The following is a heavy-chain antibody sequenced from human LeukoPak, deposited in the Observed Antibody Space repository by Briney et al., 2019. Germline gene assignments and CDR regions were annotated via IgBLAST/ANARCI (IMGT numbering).Heavy chain of an antibody. D-gene: IGHD6-19*01. J-gene: IGHJ1*01. CDR1: GGSFSGYY. Sequence: PSKTLSLTCAAYGGSFSGYYWSWIRQPPGKGLEWIGEINHSGSTNYNPSLKSRVTISVDTSKNQFSLKLSSVTAADTAVYYCARQGIAVGFSTVQHWGQGTLVTVSS. V-gene: IGHV4-34*01. CDR3: ARQGIAVGFSTVQH. CDR2: INHSGST.